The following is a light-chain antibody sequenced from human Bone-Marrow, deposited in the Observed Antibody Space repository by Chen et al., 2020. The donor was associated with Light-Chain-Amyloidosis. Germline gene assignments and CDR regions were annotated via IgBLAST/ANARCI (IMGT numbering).Light chain of an antibody. CDR3: SSYTITNTLV. J-gene: IGLJ1*01. V-gene: IGLV2-14*01. CDR2: EVT. CDR1: SSDVGGDNY. Sequence: QSALTQPASVSGSPGQSITISCTGTSSDVGGDNYVSWYQQHPDKAPKLMIYEVTNRPSWVPDRCSGSKSDNTSSLTSSGLQTEDEADYFCSSYTITNTLVFGSGTRVTVL.